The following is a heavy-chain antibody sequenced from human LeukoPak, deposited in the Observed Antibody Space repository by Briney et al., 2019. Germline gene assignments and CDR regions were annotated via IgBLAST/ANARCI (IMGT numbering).Heavy chain of an antibody. J-gene: IGHJ4*02. CDR2: IYSDGST. CDR3: VRGMGVSMLYYFDY. D-gene: IGHD3-10*01. CDR1: GLTVSSNY. Sequence: GGSLRLSCGASGLTVSSNYMSWVRQAPGKGLEWVSVIYSDGSTYYADSVKGRFTISRDNSKNTLYLQMNSLRVEDTAVYYCVRGMGVSMLYYFDYWGQGTLVTVSS. V-gene: IGHV3-66*02.